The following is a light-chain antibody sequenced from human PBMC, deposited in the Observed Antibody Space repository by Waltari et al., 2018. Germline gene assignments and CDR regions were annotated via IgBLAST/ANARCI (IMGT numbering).Light chain of an antibody. CDR2: GAS. Sequence: ETVMTQSPATLSVSPGERATLSCRASQSVSSNLAWYQQKPGRAPRLLIYGASTRATGVPARFSGGGSGTEFTLAISSLQSEDFAVYSCQQYNKWPRTFGQGTKVEIK. CDR3: QQYNKWPRT. J-gene: IGKJ1*01. V-gene: IGKV3-15*01. CDR1: QSVSSN.